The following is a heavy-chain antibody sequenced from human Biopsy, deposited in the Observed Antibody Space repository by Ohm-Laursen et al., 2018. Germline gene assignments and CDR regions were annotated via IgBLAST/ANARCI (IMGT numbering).Heavy chain of an antibody. CDR3: ARDLK. V-gene: IGHV3-48*03. J-gene: IGHJ4*02. CDR2: ISFTGTSS. Sequence: SLRLSCAASGSTFCAYEMNWVRQAPGQGLEWVSYISFTGTSSYYADSVKGRFTISRDNAKNSLYLQMNSLRAEDTGIYYCARDLKWGQGTLVTVSS. CDR1: GSTFCAYE.